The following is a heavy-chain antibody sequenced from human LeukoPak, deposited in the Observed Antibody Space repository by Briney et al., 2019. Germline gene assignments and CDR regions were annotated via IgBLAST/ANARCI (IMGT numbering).Heavy chain of an antibody. V-gene: IGHV3-23*01. D-gene: IGHD6-6*01. CDR1: GFTFSSYA. Sequence: PGGSLRLSCAASGFTFSSYAMGCVRQAPGKGLEWVSGISGSGGGTTYYTDSVKGRFTISRDNPKNTLYLQMNSLRVEDTAVYYCAKDRTTAARIFDYWGQGTRVTVSS. CDR3: AKDRTTAARIFDY. CDR2: ISGSGGGTT. J-gene: IGHJ4*02.